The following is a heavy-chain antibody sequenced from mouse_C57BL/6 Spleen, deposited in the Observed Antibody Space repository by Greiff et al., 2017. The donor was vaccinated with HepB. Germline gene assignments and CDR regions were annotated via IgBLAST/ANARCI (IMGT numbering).Heavy chain of an antibody. Sequence: QVQLQQPGAELVKPGASVKLSCKASGYTFTSYWMHWVKQRPGQGLEWIGMIHPNSGSTNYNEKFKSKATLTVDKSSSTAYMQLSSLTSEDSAVYYCARPLTPYWYFDVWGTGTTVTVSS. CDR1: GYTFTSYW. J-gene: IGHJ1*03. V-gene: IGHV1-64*01. CDR2: IHPNSGST. CDR3: ARPLTPYWYFDV.